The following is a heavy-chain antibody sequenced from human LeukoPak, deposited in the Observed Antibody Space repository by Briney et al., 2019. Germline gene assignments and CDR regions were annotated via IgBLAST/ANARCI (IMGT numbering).Heavy chain of an antibody. CDR3: ARDPGIAARRGGVGEWDYYYYGMDV. V-gene: IGHV1-2*02. CDR2: INPNSGGT. J-gene: IGHJ6*02. CDR1: GYTFTSYD. Sequence: GASVKVSCKASGYTFTSYDINWVRQATGQGLEWMGWINPNSGGTNYAQKFQGRVTMTRDTSISTAYMELRSLRSADTAVYYCARDPGIAARRGGVGEWDYYYYGMDVWGQGTTVTVSS. D-gene: IGHD6-6*01.